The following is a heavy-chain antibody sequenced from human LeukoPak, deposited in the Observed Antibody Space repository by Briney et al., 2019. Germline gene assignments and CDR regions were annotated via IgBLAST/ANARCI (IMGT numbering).Heavy chain of an antibody. D-gene: IGHD6-13*01. J-gene: IGHJ4*02. V-gene: IGHV5-51*01. CDR1: GYSFTSSW. CDR3: ARHGLGSSWFGFDY. Sequence: GESLQISCKGSGYSFTSSWIGWVRQMPGKGLEWVGIIYPGDSDPRYSPSFQGQVTISADKSISTAYLQWSSLKASDSAMYYCARHGLGSSWFGFDYWGQGTLVTVSS. CDR2: IYPGDSDP.